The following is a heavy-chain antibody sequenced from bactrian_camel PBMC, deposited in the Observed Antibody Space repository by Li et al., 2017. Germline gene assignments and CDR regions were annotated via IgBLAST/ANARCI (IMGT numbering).Heavy chain of an antibody. D-gene: IGHD6*01. CDR1: GFTFSSTA. CDR3: ATGYGSSSLSNP. J-gene: IGHJ4*01. V-gene: IGHV3S7*01. Sequence: HVQLVESGGGLVQIGGSLRLSCAASGFTFSSTAMSWVRQAPGKGLEWVSSITTDGSAYYTDSVKGRFTISRDNANNTLYLQMTNLIPEDTALCYCATGYGSSSLSNPRGQGTQVTVS. CDR2: ITTDGSA.